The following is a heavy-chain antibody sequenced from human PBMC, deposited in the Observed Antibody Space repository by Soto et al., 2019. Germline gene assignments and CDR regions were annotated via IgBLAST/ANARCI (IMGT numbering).Heavy chain of an antibody. CDR2: INVGNGDT. CDR1: GYTFTSNA. D-gene: IGHD2-2*02. J-gene: IGHJ4*02. V-gene: IGHV1-3*01. Sequence: QVQLVQSGAEVKNPGASVKVSCKTSGYTFTSNAIHWVRQAPGQRLEWMGWINVGNGDTRYSGNFQGRVTITRDTPASTAYMELSSLRSEDTAVYYCAKGWRGCGSNSCYSWFDFWGQGTPVTVSS. CDR3: AKGWRGCGSNSCYSWFDF.